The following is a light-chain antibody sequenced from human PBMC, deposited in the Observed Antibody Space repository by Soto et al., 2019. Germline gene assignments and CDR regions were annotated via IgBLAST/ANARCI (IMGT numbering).Light chain of an antibody. Sequence: IQMTQSPSSLSASVGDRVTITCRASQSISRYLNWYQQKPGKAPKLLIYAASSLQSGVPSRFSGSGSGTDFTLKISRVEAEDVGVYYCMQALQTPITFGQGTRLEIK. CDR1: QSISRY. V-gene: IGKV1-39*01. J-gene: IGKJ5*01. CDR3: MQALQTPIT. CDR2: AAS.